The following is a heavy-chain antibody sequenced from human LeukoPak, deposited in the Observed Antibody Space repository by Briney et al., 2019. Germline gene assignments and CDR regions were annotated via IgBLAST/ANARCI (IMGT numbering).Heavy chain of an antibody. D-gene: IGHD5-18*01. CDR1: GFTFRNYD. V-gene: IGHV3-30*02. Sequence: GGSLRLSCAASGFTFRNYDMHWVRQAPGKGLEWMAFIRYDGSNKYYADSVKGRFTISRDNSKNTLYLQMNSLRAEDTAVYYCAKDRAQYSYGYGWYFDYWGQGTLVTVSS. CDR2: IRYDGSNK. CDR3: AKDRAQYSYGYGWYFDY. J-gene: IGHJ4*02.